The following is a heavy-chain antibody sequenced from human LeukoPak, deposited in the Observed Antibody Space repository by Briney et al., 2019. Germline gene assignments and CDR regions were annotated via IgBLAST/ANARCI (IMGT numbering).Heavy chain of an antibody. V-gene: IGHV4-59*08. CDR2: IYYSGST. CDR3: TCHSGWSGPSE. Sequence: SQTLSLNCTVCGGSISSYYWSWIRQPPGKGLEWIGYIYYSGSTNYNPSLKSRVTISVDTSKNQFSLKLTSMTAADTAVYYCTCHSGWSGPSEWGQGTLVIVSS. J-gene: IGHJ4*02. CDR1: GGSISSYY. D-gene: IGHD6-19*01.